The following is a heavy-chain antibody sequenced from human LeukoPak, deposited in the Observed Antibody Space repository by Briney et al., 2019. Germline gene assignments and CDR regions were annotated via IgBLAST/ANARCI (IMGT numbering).Heavy chain of an antibody. J-gene: IGHJ6*03. CDR3: AREAAAAEIPLHKATEYYYYYSMDV. CDR1: GGSISTYY. V-gene: IGHV4-4*08. D-gene: IGHD6-13*01. CDR2: IYNGGST. Sequence: SETLSLTCTVSGGSISTYYWSWIRKPPGKGLEWIGHIYNGGSTNYRPSLKSRVTISVDTSKNQSSLKLTSVTAAATAVYYCAREAAAAEIPLHKATEYYYYYSMDVWGKGTPVTVSS.